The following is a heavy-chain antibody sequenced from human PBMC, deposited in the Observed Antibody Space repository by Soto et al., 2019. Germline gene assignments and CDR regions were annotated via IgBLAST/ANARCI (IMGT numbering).Heavy chain of an antibody. D-gene: IGHD2-15*01. CDR3: VKFMGSAPC. V-gene: IGHV3-74*01. J-gene: IGHJ4*02. Sequence: GGSLRLSCAASGFTFSSYWMHWVRQAPGKGLVWVSRINNDGSSTNYADSVKGRFTISRDNAKNMLYLQMNSLRAEDTAIYYCVKFMGSAPCWGQGTLVTVSS. CDR2: INNDGSST. CDR1: GFTFSSYW.